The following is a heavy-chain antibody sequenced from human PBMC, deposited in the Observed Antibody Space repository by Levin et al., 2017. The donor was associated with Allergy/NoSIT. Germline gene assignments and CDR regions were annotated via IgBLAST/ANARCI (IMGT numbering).Heavy chain of an antibody. CDR1: GFTFSNDW. Sequence: GGSLRLSCAASGFTFSNDWMSWVRQAPGKGLEWVANIKKDGSEKYYVDSVRGRFTISRDNAKNSLYLQVNSLRVEDTAGYYWTRGLGAFDIWGQGTLVTV. CDR2: IKKDGSEK. CDR3: TRGLGAFDI. J-gene: IGHJ4*02. V-gene: IGHV3-7*04. D-gene: IGHD4/OR15-4a*01.